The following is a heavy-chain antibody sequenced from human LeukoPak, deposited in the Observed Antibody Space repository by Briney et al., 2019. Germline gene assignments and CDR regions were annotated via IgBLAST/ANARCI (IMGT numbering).Heavy chain of an antibody. CDR1: GYSISSGYY. D-gene: IGHD3-22*01. V-gene: IGHV4-38-2*02. CDR3: ARAAHYYDSSDYYHFDY. J-gene: IGHJ4*02. Sequence: SETLSLTCTVSGYSISSGYYWGWIRQPPGKGLEWIGSIFHSGSTYYNPSLKSRVTISVDTSKNQFSLKLSSVTAADTAVYYCARAAHYYDSSDYYHFDYWGQGTLVTVSS. CDR2: IFHSGST.